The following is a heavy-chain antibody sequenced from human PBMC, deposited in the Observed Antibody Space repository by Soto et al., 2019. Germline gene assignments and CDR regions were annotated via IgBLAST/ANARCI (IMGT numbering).Heavy chain of an antibody. D-gene: IGHD3-16*01. CDR3: ARRLDDRADEGFDG. V-gene: IGHV1-69*18. J-gene: IGHJ3*01. Sequence: QVHLVQSGAEVRKPGSSVKVSCKTSGGTFSTYTIYWVRQAPGQGLEWMGRIIPLFGTTTYAQNFQDRVTITAEESTSTTYMELSSLRAEDTAVYYCARRLDDRADEGFDGWGEGTAVTVSA. CDR1: GGTFSTYT. CDR2: IIPLFGTT.